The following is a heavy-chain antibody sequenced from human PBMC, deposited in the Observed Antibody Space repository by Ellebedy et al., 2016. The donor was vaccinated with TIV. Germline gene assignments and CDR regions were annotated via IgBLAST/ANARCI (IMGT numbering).Heavy chain of an antibody. V-gene: IGHV3-7*01. CDR2: IKQDGSEK. D-gene: IGHD3-10*01. J-gene: IGHJ6*02. CDR1: GFTFSSYW. Sequence: GGSLRLSCAASGFTFSSYWMSWVRQAPGKGLEWVANIKQDGSEKYYVDSVKGRFTISRDNAKNSLYLQMNSLRAEDTAVYYCAHLWFGDHYYYYYGMDVWGQGTTVTVSS. CDR3: AHLWFGDHYYYYYGMDV.